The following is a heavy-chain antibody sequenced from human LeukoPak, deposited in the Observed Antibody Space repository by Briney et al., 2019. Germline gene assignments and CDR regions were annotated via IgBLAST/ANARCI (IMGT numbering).Heavy chain of an antibody. CDR2: ISSSSSYI. J-gene: IGHJ4*02. CDR3: ARDQEVVVPAAIGY. V-gene: IGHV3-21*01. Sequence: PGGSLRLSCAASGFTFSSYSMNWVRQAPGKGLEWVSSISSSSSYIYYADSVKGRFTISRDDAKNSLYLQMNSLRAEDTAVYYCARDQEVVVPAAIGYWGQGTLVTVSS. D-gene: IGHD2-2*01. CDR1: GFTFSSYS.